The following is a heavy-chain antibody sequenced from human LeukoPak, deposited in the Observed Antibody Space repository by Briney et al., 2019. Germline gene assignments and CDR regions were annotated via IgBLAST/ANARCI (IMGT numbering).Heavy chain of an antibody. V-gene: IGHV1-8*01. CDR3: ARKYCSSASCYYYYGMDV. D-gene: IGHD2-2*01. CDR1: GYTFTSYD. J-gene: IGHJ6*02. CDR2: MNPSSGNT. Sequence: ASVKVSCKASGYTFTSYDINWVRQATGQGLEWMGWMNPSSGNTGYAQKFQGRVTMTRNTSISTAYMELSSLRSEDTAVYYCARKYCSSASCYYYYGMDVWGQGTTVTVSS.